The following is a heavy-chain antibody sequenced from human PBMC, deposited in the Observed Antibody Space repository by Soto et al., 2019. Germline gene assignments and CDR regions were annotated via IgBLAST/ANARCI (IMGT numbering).Heavy chain of an antibody. Sequence: GGSLRLSCAVSGFTFSSYEMNWVRQAPGKGLEWVSYISSSGSSTYYADSVKGRFTMSRDNAKKSLYLQMNSLRAEDTAVYYCAGDPYSSSPYWGQGTLVTVYS. J-gene: IGHJ4*02. D-gene: IGHD6-6*01. CDR3: AGDPYSSSPY. CDR2: ISSSGSST. V-gene: IGHV3-48*03. CDR1: GFTFSSYE.